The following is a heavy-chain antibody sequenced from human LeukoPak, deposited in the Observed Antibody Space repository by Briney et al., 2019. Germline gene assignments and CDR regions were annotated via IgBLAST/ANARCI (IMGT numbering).Heavy chain of an antibody. CDR2: IYYSGST. J-gene: IGHJ6*03. V-gene: IGHV4-39*01. CDR3: ARGYYYYMDV. CDR1: GGSISSSSYY. Sequence: SETLSLTCTVSGGSISSSSYYWGWIRQHPGKGLEWIGSIYYSGSTYYNPSLKSRVTISVDTSKNQFSLKLSSVTAADTAVYYCARGYYYYMDVWGKGTTVTVSS.